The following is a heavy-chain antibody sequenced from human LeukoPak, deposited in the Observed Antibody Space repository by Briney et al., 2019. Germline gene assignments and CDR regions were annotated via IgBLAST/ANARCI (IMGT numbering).Heavy chain of an antibody. J-gene: IGHJ5*01. CDR2: INPNSGDT. V-gene: IGHV1-2*02. CDR3: ARGIGYDASGLNWFDS. Sequence: ASVKVSCKTSGYTFVAYYVHWVRQAPGQGLEWMGWINPNSGDTNYAQKFQGRVTMTWDTSISTAYMELSRLRSDDTAVYYCARGIGYDASGLNWFDSWGQGNLVIVSS. CDR1: GYTFVAYY. D-gene: IGHD3-22*01.